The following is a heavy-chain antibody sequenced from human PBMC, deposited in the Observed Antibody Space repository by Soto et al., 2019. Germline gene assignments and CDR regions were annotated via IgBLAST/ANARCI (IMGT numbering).Heavy chain of an antibody. CDR1: GFSLSTSGVI. V-gene: IGHV2-5*01. CDR2: IYWNDDK. J-gene: IGHJ4*02. CDR3: AIRVGSRGSFDY. D-gene: IGHD3-3*02. Sequence: QITLKESGPTLVKPTQTVTLTCPFSGFSLSTSGVIVVWIRQPPGKALAWLAFIYWNDDKHYSPSLKSRLAITKDNSKTQVVLTMPNVIPADTATYYCAIRVGSRGSFDYWGQGTRVTVYS.